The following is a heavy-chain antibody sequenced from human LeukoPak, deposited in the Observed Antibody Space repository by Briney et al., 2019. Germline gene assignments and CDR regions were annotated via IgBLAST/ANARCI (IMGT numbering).Heavy chain of an antibody. CDR3: ARVYDYGDYDGDY. CDR2: INAGNDNT. CDR1: GYTFTNST. D-gene: IGHD4-17*01. Sequence: GASVKVSCKASGYTFTNSTMHWVRQAPGQRLEWMGWINAGNDNTKYSQKFQGRVTITRDTSASTAYMELSSLRSEDTAVYYCARVYDYGDYDGDYWGQGTLVTFSS. V-gene: IGHV1-3*01. J-gene: IGHJ4*02.